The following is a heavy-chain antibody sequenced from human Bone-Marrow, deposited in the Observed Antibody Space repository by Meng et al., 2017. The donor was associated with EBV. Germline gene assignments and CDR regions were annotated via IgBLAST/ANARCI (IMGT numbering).Heavy chain of an antibody. Sequence: RVQAGAEVKKPGAAVKVSCKTSGYTFTTNDIHWVLQAPGQGLEWMGRIKSESGGTHYAQTFQGRITMTRDTSISTAYMELTSLRSDDTAMYYCARDGDMPVAADWGQGTLVTVSS. CDR2: IKSESGGT. CDR3: ARDGDMPVAAD. J-gene: IGHJ4*02. V-gene: IGHV1-2*06. D-gene: IGHD6-19*01. CDR1: GYTFTTND.